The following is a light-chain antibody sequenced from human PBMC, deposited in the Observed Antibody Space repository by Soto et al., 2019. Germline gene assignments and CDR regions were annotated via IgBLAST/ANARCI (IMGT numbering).Light chain of an antibody. CDR3: QQYGNSWT. Sequence: EIVLTQSPGTLSLSPGERATLSCRASQSVSSNYLAWYQQKSGQAPRLLIYGASSRATGIPDRFSGSGSGTDFTFTISRLEPEDFAVYYCQQYGNSWTFGQGTKVEIK. J-gene: IGKJ1*01. V-gene: IGKV3-20*01. CDR2: GAS. CDR1: QSVSSNY.